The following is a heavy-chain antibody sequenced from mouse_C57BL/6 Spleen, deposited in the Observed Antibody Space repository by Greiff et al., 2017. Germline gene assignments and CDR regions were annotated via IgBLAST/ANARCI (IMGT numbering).Heavy chain of an antibody. CDR2: ISYDGSN. CDR3: ARDYYGSSPGAMDY. V-gene: IGHV3-6*01. CDR1: GYSITSGYY. J-gene: IGHJ4*01. Sequence: ESGPGLVKPSQSLSLTCSVTGYSITSGYYWNWIRQFPGNKLEWMGYISYDGSNNYNPSLKNRISITRDTSKNQFFLKLNSVTTEDTATYYCARDYYGSSPGAMDYWGQGTSVTVSS. D-gene: IGHD1-1*01.